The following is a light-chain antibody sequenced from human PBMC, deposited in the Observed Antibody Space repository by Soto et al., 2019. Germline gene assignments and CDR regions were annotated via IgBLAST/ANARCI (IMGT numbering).Light chain of an antibody. Sequence: EIVLTQSPGTLSLSPGERATLSCRASQSVTSNYLAWYQQKPGQAPSLLIYSASSRATGIPDRFSGSGSGTDFTLTISRLEPEDFAVYYCQQYGSSPLTYTFGQGTKLAI. V-gene: IGKV3-20*01. CDR3: QQYGSSPLTYT. J-gene: IGKJ2*01. CDR2: SAS. CDR1: QSVTSNY.